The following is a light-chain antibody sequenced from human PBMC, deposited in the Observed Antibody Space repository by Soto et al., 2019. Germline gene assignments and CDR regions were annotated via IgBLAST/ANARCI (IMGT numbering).Light chain of an antibody. V-gene: IGKV3-20*01. J-gene: IGKJ2*01. CDR3: QRYNDLPSGYT. CDR1: QSVSSTF. Sequence: EIVLTQSPGTLSLSPGERATLSCRASQSVSSTFLAWYQQKPGQAPRLLIYGGSSRATGIPDKFSGNGSGTDFTLTISRLEPEEFAVYFCQRYNDLPSGYTFGQGTKQEIK. CDR2: GGS.